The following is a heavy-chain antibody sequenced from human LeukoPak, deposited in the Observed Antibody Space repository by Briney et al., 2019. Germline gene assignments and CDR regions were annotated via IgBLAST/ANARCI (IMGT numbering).Heavy chain of an antibody. D-gene: IGHD5-24*01. CDR3: ARRRWLHYIDY. CDR1: GGSISSGGYY. J-gene: IGHJ4*02. Sequence: RASQTLSLTCTVSGGSISSGGYYWSWIRQHPGKGLEWIGYIYYSGSTYYNPSLKSRVTISVDTSKNQFSLKLSSVTAADTAVYYCARRRWLHYIDYWGQGTLVTVSS. CDR2: IYYSGST. V-gene: IGHV4-31*03.